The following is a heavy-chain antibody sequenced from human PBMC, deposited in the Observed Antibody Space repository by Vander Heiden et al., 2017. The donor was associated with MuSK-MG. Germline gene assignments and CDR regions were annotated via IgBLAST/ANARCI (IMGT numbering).Heavy chain of an antibody. CDR3: ARDGGVAAENDY. CDR1: GCTFSRFN. V-gene: IGHV3-48*01. D-gene: IGHD6-13*01. CDR2: ITSNSGTI. Sequence: EVQLLESGGGLVQPGGSLRLSGAAPGCTFSRFNMNWFRQAPGKGLEWVSYITSNSGTIHYADSVKGRFTISRDNAKNSLYLQMNSLRAEDTALYYCARDGGVAAENDYWGQGTLVTVSS. J-gene: IGHJ4*02.